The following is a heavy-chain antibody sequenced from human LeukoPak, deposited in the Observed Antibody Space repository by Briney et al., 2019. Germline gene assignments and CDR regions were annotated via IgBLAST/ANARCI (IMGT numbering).Heavy chain of an antibody. V-gene: IGHV4-59*01. D-gene: IGHD6-13*01. CDR2: IYYTGST. CDR3: ARTRAVAAAGISLAHYYCYYYMDV. Sequence: SETLSLTCTVSGGSISTYYWSWIRQPPGKGLEWIGYIYYTGSTSYNPSLKSRVTMSLDASKNQFSLELNSVTPADTAVYYCARTRAVAAAGISLAHYYCYYYMDVWGKGTTVTISS. CDR1: GGSISTYY. J-gene: IGHJ6*03.